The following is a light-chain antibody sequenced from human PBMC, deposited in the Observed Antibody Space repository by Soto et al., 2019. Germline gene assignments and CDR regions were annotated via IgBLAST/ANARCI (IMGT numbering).Light chain of an antibody. CDR2: DTS. Sequence: IQMTQSPSSLSASVGDRVTITCQASQDISKYLNWFQQKPGKAPKLLIYDTSNLETGVPSRFSGSGSGTDFIFTISSLQPEDIATYYCQQYASLPLTFGGGTKVDIK. CDR3: QQYASLPLT. V-gene: IGKV1-33*01. CDR1: QDISKY. J-gene: IGKJ4*01.